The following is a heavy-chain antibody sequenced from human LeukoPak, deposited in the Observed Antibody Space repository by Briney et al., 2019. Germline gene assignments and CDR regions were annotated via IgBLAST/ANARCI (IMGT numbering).Heavy chain of an antibody. Sequence: GGSLRLSCAASGFTFSSYVMTWVRQAPDKGLEWVSAISGSEGSTYYADSVKGRFTISRDDSQNTLYLQMNSLSAEDTAIYYCAKVETSGGSNCYALDYWGQGTLVTVSS. V-gene: IGHV3-23*01. J-gene: IGHJ4*02. D-gene: IGHD2-2*01. CDR1: GFTFSSYV. CDR2: ISGSEGST. CDR3: AKVETSGGSNCYALDY.